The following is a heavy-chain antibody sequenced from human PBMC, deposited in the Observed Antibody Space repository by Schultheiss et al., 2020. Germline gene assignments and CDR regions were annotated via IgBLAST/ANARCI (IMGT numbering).Heavy chain of an antibody. CDR2: ISASGST. J-gene: IGHJ5*02. CDR1: GGSISSGTYY. V-gene: IGHV4-61*02. D-gene: IGHD5-12*01. CDR3: ATGRVKRLRGTNNWFDP. Sequence: SETLSLTCTVSGGSISSGTYYWSWIRQPAGRGLEWIGRISASGSTNYNPSLKSRVTISIDRSKNQFSLKLNSVTAVDTAVYYCATGRVKRLRGTNNWFDPWGQGTLVTVSS.